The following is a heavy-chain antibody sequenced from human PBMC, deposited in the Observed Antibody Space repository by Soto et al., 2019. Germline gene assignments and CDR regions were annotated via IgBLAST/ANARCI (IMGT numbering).Heavy chain of an antibody. CDR2: ISYDGSNK. V-gene: IGHV3-30*18. D-gene: IGHD3-22*01. J-gene: IGHJ4*02. CDR1: GFTFSSYG. CDR3: AKVRRRESYYYDSSGYGYFDY. Sequence: QVQLVESGGGVVQPGRSLRLSCAASGFTFSSYGMHWVRQAPGKGLEWVAAISYDGSNKYYADSVKGRFTISRDNSKNTLYLQMNSLRAEDTAVYYCAKVRRRESYYYDSSGYGYFDYWGQGTLVTVSS.